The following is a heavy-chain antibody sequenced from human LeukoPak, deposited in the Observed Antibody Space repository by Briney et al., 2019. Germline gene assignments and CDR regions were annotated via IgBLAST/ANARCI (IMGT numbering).Heavy chain of an antibody. D-gene: IGHD3-22*01. CDR3: ARDRYYYDSSGLKVLDY. V-gene: IGHV4-4*07. J-gene: IGHJ4*02. CDR2: IYTSGST. Sequence: PSATLSLTCTVSGGSISSYYWSWIRQPAGKGLEWIGRIYTSGSTNYNPSLKSRVTMSVDTSKNQFSLKLSSVTAADTAVYYCARDRYYYDSSGLKVLDYWGQGTLVTVSS. CDR1: GGSISSYY.